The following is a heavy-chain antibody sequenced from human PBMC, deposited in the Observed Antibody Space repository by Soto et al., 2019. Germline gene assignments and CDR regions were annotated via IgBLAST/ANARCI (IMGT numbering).Heavy chain of an antibody. Sequence: EVQLLESGGGLVQPGGSLSLSCAASGFTFSSYAMSWVRQAPGKGLEWVSAISGSGGSTYYADSVKGRFTISRDNSKNTLYLQMNSLRAEDTAVYYCANSGATARPFGDAFDIWGQGTMVTVSS. CDR2: ISGSGGST. CDR3: ANSGATARPFGDAFDI. J-gene: IGHJ3*02. V-gene: IGHV3-23*01. D-gene: IGHD6-6*01. CDR1: GFTFSSYA.